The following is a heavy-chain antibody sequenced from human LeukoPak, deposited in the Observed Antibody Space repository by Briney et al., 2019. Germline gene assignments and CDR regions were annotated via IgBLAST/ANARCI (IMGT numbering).Heavy chain of an antibody. CDR2: IYYSGST. V-gene: IGHV4-39*01. D-gene: IGHD3-10*01. CDR3: ASRTVDYYGSGSYSY. J-gene: IGHJ4*02. Sequence: SETLSLTCTVSGGSISSSSYYWGWIRQPPGKGLEWIGSIYYSGSTYYNPSLKSRVTISVDTSKNQFSLKLSSVTAADTAVYYCASRTVDYYGSGSYSYWGQGTLVTVSS. CDR1: GGSISSSSYY.